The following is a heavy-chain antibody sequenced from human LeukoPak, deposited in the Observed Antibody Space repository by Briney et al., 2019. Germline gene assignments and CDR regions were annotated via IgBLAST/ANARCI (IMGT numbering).Heavy chain of an antibody. V-gene: IGHV1-18*01. CDR1: GYTFTSYG. Sequence: VASVKVSCKASGYTFTSYGISWVRQAPGQGLEWMGWISAYNGNTNYVQKLQGRVTMTTDTSTSTPYMEMRTLRSDDTAVYSCARSRGGYYYDSRHFDYWGQGTLVTVSS. J-gene: IGHJ4*02. CDR3: ARSRGGYYYDSRHFDY. D-gene: IGHD3-22*01. CDR2: ISAYNGNT.